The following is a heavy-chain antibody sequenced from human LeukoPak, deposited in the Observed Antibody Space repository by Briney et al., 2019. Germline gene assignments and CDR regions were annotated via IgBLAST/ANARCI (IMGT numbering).Heavy chain of an antibody. CDR2: INPSGGST. D-gene: IGHD3-3*01. V-gene: IGHV1-46*01. Sequence: RASVKVSCKASGYTFTSYYMHWVRQAPGQGLEWMGIINPSGGSTSYAQKFQGRVTMTRDTSTSTVYMELSSLRSEDTAVYYCARGAVPLSRITIFGHPSYYFDYWGQGTLVTVSS. CDR3: ARGAVPLSRITIFGHPSYYFDY. CDR1: GYTFTSYY. J-gene: IGHJ4*02.